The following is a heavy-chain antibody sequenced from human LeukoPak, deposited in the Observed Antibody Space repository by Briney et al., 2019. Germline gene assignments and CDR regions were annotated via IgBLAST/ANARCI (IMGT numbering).Heavy chain of an antibody. CDR3: ARRIAGGGVDY. J-gene: IGHJ4*02. D-gene: IGHD2-15*01. CDR2: IYPGDSDI. Sequence: GEPLQISCKGSGYSFTSYWIGWVRQMPGKGLEWMGIIYPGDSDIRYSPSFQGQVTISADKFISTAYLQWSSLKASDTAMYYCARRIAGGGVDYWSQGTLVTVSS. CDR1: GYSFTSYW. V-gene: IGHV5-51*01.